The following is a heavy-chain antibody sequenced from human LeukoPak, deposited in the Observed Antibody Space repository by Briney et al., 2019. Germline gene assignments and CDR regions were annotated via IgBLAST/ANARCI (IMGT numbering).Heavy chain of an antibody. V-gene: IGHV3-23*01. CDR2: ISGSGGST. Sequence: PGGSLRLSCAASGFTVSSYAMSWVRQAPGKGLEWVSAISGSGGSTYYADSVKGRFTSSRDNSKNTLYLQMNSLRAEDTAVYYCAKVGSSWLLFDYWGQGTLVTVSS. CDR1: GFTVSSYA. J-gene: IGHJ4*02. CDR3: AKVGSSWLLFDY. D-gene: IGHD6-13*01.